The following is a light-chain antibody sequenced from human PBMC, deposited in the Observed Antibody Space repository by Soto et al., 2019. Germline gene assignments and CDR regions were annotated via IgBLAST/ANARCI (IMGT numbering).Light chain of an antibody. J-gene: IGKJ5*01. Sequence: EIVMTQSAATLSVSPGERATLSWRASQSVSSNLAWYQQKPGQAPRLLIYDASNRATGIPARFSGSGYGTDFTLTISSLETEDFAVYYCQQRSNWPLTFGQGTRLEIK. CDR1: QSVSSN. CDR3: QQRSNWPLT. V-gene: IGKV3-11*01. CDR2: DAS.